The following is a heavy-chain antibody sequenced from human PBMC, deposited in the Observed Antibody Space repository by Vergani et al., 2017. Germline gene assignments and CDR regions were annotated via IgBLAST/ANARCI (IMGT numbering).Heavy chain of an antibody. V-gene: IGHV3-33*08. CDR1: GFTFSSYS. CDR2: IWYDGSNK. Sequence: VQLVESGGGLVKRGGSLRLSCAASGFTFSSYSMNWVRQAPGKGLEWVAVIWYDGSNKYYADSVKGRFTISRDNSKNTVYLQMNSLKAEDRATYYCAREERSNTSPFVGDWGQGTLVTV. J-gene: IGHJ4*02. CDR3: AREERSNTSPFVGD. D-gene: IGHD2/OR15-2a*01.